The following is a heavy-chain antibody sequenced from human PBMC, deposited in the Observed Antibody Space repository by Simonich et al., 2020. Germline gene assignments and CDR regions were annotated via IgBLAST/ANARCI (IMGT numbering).Heavy chain of an antibody. CDR3: ARSGDFDY. J-gene: IGHJ4*02. CDR1: GYTFTGYY. Sequence: QVQLVQSGAEVKKPGASVKVSCKASGYTFTGYYMHWGRQAPGQGLEWMGWINPNSGGTNYAQKLQGRVTMTRDTSISTAYMELSRLRSDDTAVYYCARSGDFDYWGQGTLVTVSS. D-gene: IGHD7-27*01. CDR2: INPNSGGT. V-gene: IGHV1-2*02.